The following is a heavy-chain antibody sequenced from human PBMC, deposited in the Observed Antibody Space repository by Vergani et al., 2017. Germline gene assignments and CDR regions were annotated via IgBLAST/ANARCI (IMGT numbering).Heavy chain of an antibody. CDR3: PRDGDINLDGDNVPIGADLYVH. V-gene: IGHV1-69*08. CDR1: GGTFSSYT. CDR2: IIPILGIA. Sequence: QVQLVQSGAEVKKPGSSVKVSCKASGGTFSSYTISWVRQAPGQGLEWMGRIIPILGIANYAQKFQGRVTITADKSTSTAYMALSSLRSEDTAVYYCPRDGDINLDGDNVPIGADLYVHWGGSTLITFSS. D-gene: IGHD4-17*01. J-gene: IGHJ1*01.